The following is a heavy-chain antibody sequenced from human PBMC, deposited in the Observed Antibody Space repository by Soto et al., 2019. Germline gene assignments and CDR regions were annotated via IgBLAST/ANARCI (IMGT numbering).Heavy chain of an antibody. CDR3: ARDANAYYYDSSGYPLF. V-gene: IGHV1-3*01. Sequence: ASVKVSCKASGYTFTSYAMHWVRQAPGQRLEWMGWINAGNGNTKYSQKFQGRVTITRDTSASTAYMELSSLRSEDTAVYYCARDANAYYYDSSGYPLFWGQGTLVTVSS. CDR1: GYTFTSYA. D-gene: IGHD3-22*01. J-gene: IGHJ4*02. CDR2: INAGNGNT.